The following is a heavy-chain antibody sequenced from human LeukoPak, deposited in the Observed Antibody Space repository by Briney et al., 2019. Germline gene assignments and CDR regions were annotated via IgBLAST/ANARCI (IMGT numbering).Heavy chain of an antibody. D-gene: IGHD4-11*01. CDR1: GGSFSGFY. Sequence: SETLSLTCTVSGGSFSGFYCSWIRHPPGKRLEWIGYIYHTGTTNYNPSLKSRVTVSVDTSKNQFSLRLTSVTAADTAVYYCARSVPSLDYLFDSWGHGTLVTVSS. J-gene: IGHJ5*01. V-gene: IGHV4-59*08. CDR2: IYHTGTT. CDR3: ARSVPSLDYLFDS.